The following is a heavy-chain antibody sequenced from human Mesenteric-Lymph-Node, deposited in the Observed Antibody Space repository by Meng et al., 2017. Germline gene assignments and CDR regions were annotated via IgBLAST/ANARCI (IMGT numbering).Heavy chain of an antibody. CDR1: GGSISSGGYY. CDR3: ARASYGSGSPLGESWFDP. D-gene: IGHD3-10*01. J-gene: IGHJ5*02. CDR2: IHSSGST. Sequence: QVQLQWSGPGLVKPSQTLSLTCTVSGGSISSGGYYWSWIRQHPGKGLAWIGYIHSSGSTYYNPSLRSRLTISVDMSKNQFSLKLSSVTAADTAVYYCARASYGSGSPLGESWFDPWGQGTLVTVSS. V-gene: IGHV4-31*03.